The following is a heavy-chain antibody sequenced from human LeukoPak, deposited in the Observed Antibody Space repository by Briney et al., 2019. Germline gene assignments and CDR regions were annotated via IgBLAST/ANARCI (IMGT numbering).Heavy chain of an antibody. Sequence: GGSLRLSCAASGFTFSSYSMNWVRQAPGKGLEWVSSISSGSSYISYADSVKGRFTISRDNAKNSLYLLMNSLRAEGTAVYYCAKVAYSSSWYKGGDYWGQGTLVTVSS. J-gene: IGHJ4*02. CDR2: ISSGSSYI. CDR3: AKVAYSSSWYKGGDY. V-gene: IGHV3-21*01. D-gene: IGHD6-13*01. CDR1: GFTFSSYS.